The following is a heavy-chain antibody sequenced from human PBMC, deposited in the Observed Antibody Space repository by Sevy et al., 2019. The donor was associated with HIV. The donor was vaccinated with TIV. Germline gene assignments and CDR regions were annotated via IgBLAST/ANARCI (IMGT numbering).Heavy chain of an antibody. CDR3: TKDQSDSNFLTFYFDY. CDR1: GFTFSSYA. Sequence: GGSLRLSCAASGFTFSSYAMSWVRQAPGKGLEWVSAISGGGGSTYYADSVQGRFTISRDNSKNMLYLQINGLRAEDTAVYYCTKDQSDSNFLTFYFDYWVQGTLVTVSS. CDR2: ISGGGGST. D-gene: IGHD4-4*01. J-gene: IGHJ4*02. V-gene: IGHV3-23*01.